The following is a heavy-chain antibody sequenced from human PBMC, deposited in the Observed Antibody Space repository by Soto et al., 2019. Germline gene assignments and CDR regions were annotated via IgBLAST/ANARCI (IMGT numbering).Heavy chain of an antibody. D-gene: IGHD1-1*01. Sequence: QVHLVQSGAEVKKPGASVKVSCKGSGYTFTSYGITWVRQAPGQGLEWMGWISAHNGNTDYAQRLQGRVTVTRDTSTSTAYMQLRSLRSDDTAVYYCARGRYGDYWGQGALVTVSS. V-gene: IGHV1-18*01. J-gene: IGHJ4*02. CDR3: ARGRYGDY. CDR1: GYTFTSYG. CDR2: ISAHNGNT.